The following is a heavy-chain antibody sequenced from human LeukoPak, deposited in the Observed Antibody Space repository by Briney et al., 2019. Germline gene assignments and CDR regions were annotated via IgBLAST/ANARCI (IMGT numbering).Heavy chain of an antibody. CDR1: GYTFTSYG. Sequence: WASVKVSCKASGYTFTSYGISWVRQAPGQGLEWMGWISAYNGNTNYAQKLQGRVTMTTDTSTSTAYMELRSLRSDDTAVYYCARDLTTRYSSSWYHYYMDVWGKGTTVTVSS. V-gene: IGHV1-18*01. CDR3: ARDLTTRYSSSWYHYYMDV. J-gene: IGHJ6*03. D-gene: IGHD6-13*01. CDR2: ISAYNGNT.